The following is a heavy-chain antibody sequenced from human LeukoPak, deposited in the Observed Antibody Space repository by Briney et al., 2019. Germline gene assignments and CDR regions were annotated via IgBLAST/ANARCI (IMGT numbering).Heavy chain of an antibody. Sequence: SETLSLTCTVSGDSISDYYWSWIRQPPGKGLEWIGYIYYSGSTNYNPSLKSRVTISLDTSKKQFSLNLSSVTAADTAVYYCARVNEIPFSMDYHYYMDVWGKGTTVTVSS. CDR1: GDSISDYY. V-gene: IGHV4-59*01. CDR3: ARVNEIPFSMDYHYYMDV. D-gene: IGHD2/OR15-2a*01. CDR2: IYYSGST. J-gene: IGHJ6*03.